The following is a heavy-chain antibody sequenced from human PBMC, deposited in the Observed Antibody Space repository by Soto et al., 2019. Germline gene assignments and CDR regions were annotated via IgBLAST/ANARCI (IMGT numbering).Heavy chain of an antibody. V-gene: IGHV4-34*01. J-gene: IGHJ5*02. CDR3: GRVREYCTSTRCHGNWSAP. CDR1: GGSFSGHY. Sequence: SETLSLTCAVYGGSFSGHYWSWIRQPPGKGLEWIGEINHSGSTNYNPSLKSRVTMSVDTSKNQLSLKLSSVTAADTAVYYCGRVREYCTSTRCHGNWSAPRGQGTLVPVSS. D-gene: IGHD2-2*01. CDR2: INHSGST.